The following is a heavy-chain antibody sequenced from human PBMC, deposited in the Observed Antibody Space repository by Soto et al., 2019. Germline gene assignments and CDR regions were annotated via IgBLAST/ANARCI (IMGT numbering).Heavy chain of an antibody. D-gene: IGHD3-10*01. Sequence: PGGSLRLSCAASGFTFSSYGMHWVRQAPGKGLEWVAVISYDGSNKYYADSVKGRFTISRDNSKNTLYLQMNSLRAEDTAVYYCAKEALLWFGEFQSLDYWGQGTLVTVSS. J-gene: IGHJ4*02. V-gene: IGHV3-30*18. CDR2: ISYDGSNK. CDR3: AKEALLWFGEFQSLDY. CDR1: GFTFSSYG.